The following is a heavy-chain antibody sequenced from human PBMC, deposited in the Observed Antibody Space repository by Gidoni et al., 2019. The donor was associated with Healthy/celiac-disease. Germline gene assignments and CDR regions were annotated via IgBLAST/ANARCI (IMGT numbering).Heavy chain of an antibody. CDR1: GYTFTSYD. CDR3: ARGGVLRFLEWLVEEYYFDY. CDR2: MNPNSGNT. J-gene: IGHJ4*02. Sequence: QVQLVQSGAEVKKPGASVKVSCKASGYTFTSYDITWVRQATGQGLEWMGWMNPNSGNTGYAQKFQGRDTMTRNTSISTAYMELSSLRSEDTAVYYCARGGVLRFLEWLVEEYYFDYWGQGTLVTVSS. V-gene: IGHV1-8*01. D-gene: IGHD3-3*01.